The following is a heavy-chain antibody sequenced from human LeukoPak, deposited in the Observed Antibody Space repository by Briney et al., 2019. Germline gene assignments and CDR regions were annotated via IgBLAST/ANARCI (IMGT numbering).Heavy chain of an antibody. Sequence: GGSLRLSCAASGFTVSSNSMNWVRQAPGKGLQWVSVIYSGGNTYYADSVKGRFTISRDNSKNTLYLQMNSLRAEDTAVYYCARENNFGSGMDVWGQGTTVTVSS. CDR2: IYSGGNT. CDR3: ARENNFGSGMDV. CDR1: GFTVSSNS. V-gene: IGHV3-53*01. J-gene: IGHJ6*02. D-gene: IGHD3-10*01.